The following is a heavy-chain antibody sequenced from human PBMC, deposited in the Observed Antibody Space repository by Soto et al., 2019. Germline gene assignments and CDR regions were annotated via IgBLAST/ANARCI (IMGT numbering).Heavy chain of an antibody. V-gene: IGHV3-30*18. CDR1: GFIFSTYG. CDR2: TSYDGGNK. Sequence: QVQLVESGGGVVQPGRSLTLSCAASGFIFSTYGMHWVRQAPGKGLEWVAVTSYDGGNKYYADSVKGRFTISRDNSKNTLSLQMNSLRAEDTAVYYCAKGGRALNFYYYGMDVWGQGTTVTVSS. J-gene: IGHJ6*02. CDR3: AKGGRALNFYYYGMDV.